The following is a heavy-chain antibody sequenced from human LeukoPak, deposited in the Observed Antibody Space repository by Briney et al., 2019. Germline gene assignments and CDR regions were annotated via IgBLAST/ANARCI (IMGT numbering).Heavy chain of an antibody. Sequence: GASVKVSCKASGYTFTSYDINWVRQATGQGLEWMGWMNPNSGNTGYAQKFQGRVTITRNTSISTAYIELSSLRSEDTAVYYCARVAEDGYKSGFDYWGQGTLVTVSS. V-gene: IGHV1-8*03. CDR3: ARVAEDGYKSGFDY. J-gene: IGHJ4*02. D-gene: IGHD5-24*01. CDR2: MNPNSGNT. CDR1: GYTFTSYD.